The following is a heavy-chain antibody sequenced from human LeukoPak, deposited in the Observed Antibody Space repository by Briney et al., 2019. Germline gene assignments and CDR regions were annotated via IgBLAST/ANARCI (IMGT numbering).Heavy chain of an antibody. J-gene: IGHJ4*02. V-gene: IGHV4-59*01. CDR2: NHDSGST. D-gene: IGHD5-24*01. Sequence: SETLSLTCTVSGDSTSGYSWSWIRQSPREGLEWIAYNHDSGSTNYNPSLKSRLTISVDTSKNLFSLQLNSVTTADTAVYYCAAAGAYNYRLAYWGQGTLVTVSS. CDR3: AAAGAYNYRLAY. CDR1: GDSTSGYS.